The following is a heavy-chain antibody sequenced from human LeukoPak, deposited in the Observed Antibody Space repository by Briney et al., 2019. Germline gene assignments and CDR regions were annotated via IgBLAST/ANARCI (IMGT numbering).Heavy chain of an antibody. CDR1: GFTFSSYG. CDR2: ISGSGGST. J-gene: IGHJ6*03. V-gene: IGHV3-23*01. Sequence: GGSLRLSCAASGFTFSSYGMSWVRQAPGKGLEWVSAISGSGGSTYYADSVKGRFTISRDNSKNTLYLQMNSLRAEDTAVYYCAKDGKGSSGWYVPYYYYYMDVWGKGTTVTISS. D-gene: IGHD6-19*01. CDR3: AKDGKGSSGWYVPYYYYYMDV.